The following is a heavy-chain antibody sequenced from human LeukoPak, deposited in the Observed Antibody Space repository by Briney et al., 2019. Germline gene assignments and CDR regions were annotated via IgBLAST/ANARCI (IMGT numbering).Heavy chain of an antibody. V-gene: IGHV1-46*01. CDR2: INPSGGST. CDR1: GYIFTSYY. CDR3: ARDHIVTVTTGGAGPHPDIHAFHPYWYFDL. J-gene: IGHJ2*01. D-gene: IGHD4-17*01. Sequence: ASVKVSCKASGYIFTSYYMHWVRQAPGQGLEWMGIINPSGGSTSYAQKFQGRVTMTRDTSTSTVYMELSSLRSEDTAVYYCARDHIVTVTTGGAGPHPDIHAFHPYWYFDLWGRGTLVTVSS.